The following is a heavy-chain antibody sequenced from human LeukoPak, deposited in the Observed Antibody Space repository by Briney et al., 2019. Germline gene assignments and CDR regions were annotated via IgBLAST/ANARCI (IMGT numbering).Heavy chain of an antibody. D-gene: IGHD2-2*01. J-gene: IGHJ4*02. V-gene: IGHV3-11*06. Sequence: PGGSLRLSCAASGFTFSDYHMTWIRQAPGKGLEWVSYISGSSIYTRYADSVKGRFTISRDNAKNSLYLQMNSLRAEDTAVYYCARRYCSSTSCTLDYWGQGTLVTVSS. CDR2: ISGSSIYT. CDR1: GFTFSDYH. CDR3: ARRYCSSTSCTLDY.